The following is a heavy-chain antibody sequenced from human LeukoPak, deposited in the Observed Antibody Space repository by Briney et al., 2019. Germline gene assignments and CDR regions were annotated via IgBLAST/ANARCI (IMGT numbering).Heavy chain of an antibody. CDR3: VKVYPTVTTSSVLGS. J-gene: IGHJ4*02. D-gene: IGHD4-17*01. CDR2: VSYDGNLQ. Sequence: QPGRSLRLSCAASGFIFSNYAIHWVRQAPGKGLEWVAAVSYDGNLQHYADAVKGRFTVSRDNSKNTVFLQINSLRTDDSAVYWCVKVYPTVTTSSVLGSWGQGTLVTVSS. V-gene: IGHV3-30*18. CDR1: GFIFSNYA.